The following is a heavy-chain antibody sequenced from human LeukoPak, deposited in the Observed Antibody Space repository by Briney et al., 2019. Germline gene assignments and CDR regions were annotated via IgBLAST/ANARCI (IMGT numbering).Heavy chain of an antibody. Sequence: GRSQRPSCAASGFTFSSYGMHWVRQAPGKGLEWVAVIWYDGSNKYYADSVKGRFTISRDNSKNTLYLQMNSLRAEDTAVYYCARDWARYCSGGSCYSFDYWGQGTLVTVSS. D-gene: IGHD2-15*01. CDR2: IWYDGSNK. J-gene: IGHJ4*02. V-gene: IGHV3-33*01. CDR3: ARDWARYCSGGSCYSFDY. CDR1: GFTFSSYG.